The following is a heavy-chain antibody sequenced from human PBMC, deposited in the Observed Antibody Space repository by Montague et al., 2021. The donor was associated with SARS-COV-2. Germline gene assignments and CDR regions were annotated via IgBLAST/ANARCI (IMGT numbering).Heavy chain of an antibody. Sequence: SETLSLTCSVSGDSITTYYWNWIRQSPGTGLGLVWHIYDTDTTKYNPSLKLQSTISVDTSRRQSSLKLKSMSAADTAVYYCARAQTTCFIANCVNYFDYWGQGALVTVSS. CDR2: IYDTDTT. CDR3: ARAQTTCFIANCVNYFDY. CDR1: GDSITTYY. J-gene: IGHJ4*02. D-gene: IGHD1-1*01. V-gene: IGHV4-59*01.